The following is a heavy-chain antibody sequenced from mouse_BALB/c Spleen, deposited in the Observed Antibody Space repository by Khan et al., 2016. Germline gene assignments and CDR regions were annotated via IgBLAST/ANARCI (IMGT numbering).Heavy chain of an antibody. Sequence: EVQLQESGPSLVKPSQTLSLTCSVTGDSITSGYWNWIRKFPGNKLEYMGYISYSGSTYYNPSLKSRISITRDTSKNQYYLQLNSVTTEDTATYXCARYYGHIYWYFDVWGAGTTVTVSS. CDR1: GDSITSGY. J-gene: IGHJ1*01. D-gene: IGHD1-1*02. CDR2: ISYSGST. CDR3: ARYYGHIYWYFDV. V-gene: IGHV3-8*02.